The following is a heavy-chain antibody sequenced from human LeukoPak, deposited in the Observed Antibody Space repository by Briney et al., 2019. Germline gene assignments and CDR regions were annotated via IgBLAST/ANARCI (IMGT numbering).Heavy chain of an antibody. Sequence: SETLSLTCTVSGGSISSYYWSWIRQPPGKGLEWIGYIYYSGSTNYNPSLKSRVTISVDKSKNQFSLRLGSVTAADTAVYYCAKGGYNRAFDIWGQGTMVTVSS. V-gene: IGHV4-59*12. CDR3: AKGGYNRAFDI. D-gene: IGHD3-22*01. J-gene: IGHJ3*02. CDR1: GGSISSYY. CDR2: IYYSGST.